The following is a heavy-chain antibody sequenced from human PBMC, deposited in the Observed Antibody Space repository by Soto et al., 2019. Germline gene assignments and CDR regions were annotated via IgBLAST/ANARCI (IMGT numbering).Heavy chain of an antibody. CDR1: GGSISSHY. V-gene: IGHV4-59*11. D-gene: IGHD1-26*01. Sequence: SETLSLTCTVSGGSISSHYWSWVRQAPGKGLEWIGHIYYRGSTTYNPSLRSRSTISVDTSNNQFSLKLNSVTTADTAVYDCARDGREASGMDVWGQGTKVTVSS. CDR3: ARDGREASGMDV. CDR2: IYYRGST. J-gene: IGHJ6*02.